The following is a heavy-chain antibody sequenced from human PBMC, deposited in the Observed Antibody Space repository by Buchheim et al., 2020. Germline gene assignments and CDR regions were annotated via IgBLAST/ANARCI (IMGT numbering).Heavy chain of an antibody. CDR3: AREGNVDTAMVTASFFDY. D-gene: IGHD5-18*01. Sequence: QVQLVESGGGVVQPGRSLKLSCAASGFTFSSYSMQWVRQAPGKGLEWVALISYDGSKTYYADSVKGRFTISRDNSKNTLYLQMSSLRAEDTAVYYCAREGNVDTAMVTASFFDYWGQGTL. J-gene: IGHJ4*02. V-gene: IGHV3-30-3*01. CDR2: ISYDGSKT. CDR1: GFTFSSYS.